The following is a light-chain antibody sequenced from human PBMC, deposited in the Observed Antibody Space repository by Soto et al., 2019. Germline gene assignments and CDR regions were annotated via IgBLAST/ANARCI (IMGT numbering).Light chain of an antibody. CDR3: QQDYNLPIT. CDR2: GAS. J-gene: IGKJ5*01. CDR1: QSISSIY. V-gene: IGKV3D-7*01. Sequence: EVVLTQSPATLSLSPGEGSTLSCRFSQSISSIYLSWYQQRPGQAPRLLIYGASTRATGIPARFSGSGRGSGTDFTLTISSLQPEDFAVYYCQQDYNLPITFGQGTRLEI.